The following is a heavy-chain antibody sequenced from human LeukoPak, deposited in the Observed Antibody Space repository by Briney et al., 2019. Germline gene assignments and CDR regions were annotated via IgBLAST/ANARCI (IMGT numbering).Heavy chain of an antibody. CDR3: GATSLKQWLQKAN. J-gene: IGHJ4*02. Sequence: SETLSLTCTVSGGSISSSSYYCGWIRQPPGKGLEWIGSIYYSGSTYYNPSLKSRVNISVDTSKNQFSLKLSSVTAADTAVYYCGATSLKQWLQKANWGQGTLVTVSS. CDR2: IYYSGST. V-gene: IGHV4-39*01. CDR1: GGSISSSSYY. D-gene: IGHD6-19*01.